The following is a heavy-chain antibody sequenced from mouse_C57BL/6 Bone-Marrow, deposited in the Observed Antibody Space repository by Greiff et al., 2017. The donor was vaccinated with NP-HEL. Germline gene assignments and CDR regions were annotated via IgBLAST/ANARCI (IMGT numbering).Heavy chain of an antibody. CDR3: ARARLDGYYFDY. CDR2: INPNNGGT. D-gene: IGHD2-3*01. CDR1: GYTFTDYY. J-gene: IGHJ2*01. Sequence: EVQLQQSGPELVKPGASVKISCKASGYTFTDYYMNWVKQSHGKSLEWIGDINPNNGGTSYNQKFKGKATLTVDKSSSTAYMELRSLTSEDSAVYYCARARLDGYYFDYWGQGTTLTVSS. V-gene: IGHV1-26*01.